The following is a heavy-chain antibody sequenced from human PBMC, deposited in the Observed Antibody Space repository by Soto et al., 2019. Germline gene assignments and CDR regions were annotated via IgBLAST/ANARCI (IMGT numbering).Heavy chain of an antibody. J-gene: IGHJ6*02. Sequence: QVQLQESGPGLVKPSGTLSITCAVSGGSISSSNWWSWVRQPPGKGLEWIGEIYHSGSTNYNPSLKSRVTISLDKSMNQFSLKLSSVTAADTAVYYCARVSGSYYYGMDVWGQGTTVTVSS. D-gene: IGHD1-26*01. CDR2: IYHSGST. CDR1: GGSISSSNW. CDR3: ARVSGSYYYGMDV. V-gene: IGHV4-4*02.